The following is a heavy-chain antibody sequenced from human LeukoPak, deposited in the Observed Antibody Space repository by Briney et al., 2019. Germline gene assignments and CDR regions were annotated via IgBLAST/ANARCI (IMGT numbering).Heavy chain of an antibody. D-gene: IGHD2-15*01. CDR2: ISSSGNTI. CDR1: GFTFSDYY. J-gene: IGHJ4*02. CDR3: ASCSGGSCYSPLDY. Sequence: GGSLRLSCAASGFTFSDYYMNWIRQAPGKGLEWVSYISSSGNTICYADSVKGRFTISRDNAKNSLYLQMNSLRAEDTAVYSCASCSGGSCYSPLDYWGQGTLVTVSS. V-gene: IGHV3-11*04.